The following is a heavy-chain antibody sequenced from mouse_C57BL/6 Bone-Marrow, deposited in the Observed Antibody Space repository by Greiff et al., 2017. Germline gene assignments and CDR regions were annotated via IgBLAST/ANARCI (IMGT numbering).Heavy chain of an antibody. CDR3: ARHYYGSSPDY. D-gene: IGHD1-1*01. V-gene: IGHV1-7*01. J-gene: IGHJ2*01. CDR1: GYTFTSYW. CDR2: INPSSGYT. Sequence: QVQLKQSGAELAKPGASVKLSCKASGYTFTSYWMHWVKQRPGQGLEWIGYINPSSGYTKYNQKFKDKATLTAEKSSSTAYMQLSSLTYEDAAVYYCARHYYGSSPDYWGQGTTLTVSS.